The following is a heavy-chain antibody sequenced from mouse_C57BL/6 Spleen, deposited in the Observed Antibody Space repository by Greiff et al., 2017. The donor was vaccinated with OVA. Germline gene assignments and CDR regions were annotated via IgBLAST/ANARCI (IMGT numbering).Heavy chain of an antibody. J-gene: IGHJ2*01. D-gene: IGHD2-13*01. CDR1: GFSLTSYG. V-gene: IGHV2-2*01. Sequence: QVQLQQSGPGLVQPSQSLSITCTVSGFSLTSYGVHWVRQSPGKGLEWLGVLWSGGSKDTNADFMSSRSISKDNSKSQVFFKMNSLQADDTAIYYCARTEGKLVTGRDYWGQGTTLTVSS. CDR2: LWSGGSK. CDR3: ARTEGKLVTGRDY.